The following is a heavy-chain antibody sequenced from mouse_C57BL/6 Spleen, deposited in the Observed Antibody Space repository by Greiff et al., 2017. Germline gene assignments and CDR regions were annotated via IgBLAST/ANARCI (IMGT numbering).Heavy chain of an antibody. J-gene: IGHJ1*03. Sequence: EVKLVESGGGLVQPGESLKLSCESNEYEFPSHDMSWVRKTPEKRLELVAAINSDGGSTYYPDTMERRFIISRDNTKKTLYLQMSSLRSEDTALYYCAREGSYYGGWYFDVWGTGTTVTVSS. D-gene: IGHD1-1*01. CDR1: EYEFPSHD. V-gene: IGHV5-2*01. CDR2: INSDGGST. CDR3: AREGSYYGGWYFDV.